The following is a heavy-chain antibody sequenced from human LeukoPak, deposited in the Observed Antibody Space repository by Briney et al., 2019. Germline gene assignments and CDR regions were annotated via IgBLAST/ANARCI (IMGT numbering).Heavy chain of an antibody. D-gene: IGHD3-22*01. CDR3: ARSLLEAYYYDSSGYYSGHYFDY. Sequence: ASVKVSCKASGYTFTSYGISWVRQAPGQGLEWMGWISAYNGNTNYAQKLQGRVTMTTDTSTSTAYMELSRLRSDDTAVYYCARSLLEAYYYDSSGYYSGHYFDYWGQGTLVTVSS. CDR1: GYTFTSYG. CDR2: ISAYNGNT. J-gene: IGHJ4*02. V-gene: IGHV1-18*01.